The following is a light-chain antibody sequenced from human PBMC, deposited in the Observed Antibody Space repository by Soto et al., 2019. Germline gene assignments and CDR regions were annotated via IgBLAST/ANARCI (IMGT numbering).Light chain of an antibody. V-gene: IGKV1-5*01. Sequence: QMTQSPSTLSAYVGDRVTITCRASQSISSWLAWYQQKPGKAPKLLIYDASSLESGVPSRFSGSGSGTEFTLTISSLQPDDFATYYCQQYNSYSPWTFG. J-gene: IGKJ1*01. CDR1: QSISSW. CDR3: QQYNSYSPWT. CDR2: DAS.